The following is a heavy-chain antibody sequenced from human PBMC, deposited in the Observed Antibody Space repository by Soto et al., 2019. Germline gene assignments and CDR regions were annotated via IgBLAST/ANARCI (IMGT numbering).Heavy chain of an antibody. CDR3: ARNVVIITIFGVVTDPPDY. Sequence: ASVKVSCKASGYTFTSYGISWVRQAPGQGLEWMGWISAYNGNTNYAQKLQGRVTMTTDTSTSTAYMELRSLRSDDTAVYYCARNVVIITIFGVVTDPPDYWGQGTLVTVSS. V-gene: IGHV1-18*01. CDR2: ISAYNGNT. J-gene: IGHJ4*02. CDR1: GYTFTSYG. D-gene: IGHD3-3*01.